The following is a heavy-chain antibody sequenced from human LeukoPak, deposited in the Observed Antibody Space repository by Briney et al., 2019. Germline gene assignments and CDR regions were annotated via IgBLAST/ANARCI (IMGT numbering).Heavy chain of an antibody. CDR1: GLILNSYN. Sequence: SGGSLRNSCAASGLILNSYNINWVRKAPGKGLEWVSSISSSSSYIYYADSVKGRFTISRDNAKNSLYLQMNSLRAEDTAVYYCARSASGYFDYWGQGTLVTVSS. D-gene: IGHD3-10*01. CDR2: ISSSSSYI. J-gene: IGHJ4*02. CDR3: ARSASGYFDY. V-gene: IGHV3-21*01.